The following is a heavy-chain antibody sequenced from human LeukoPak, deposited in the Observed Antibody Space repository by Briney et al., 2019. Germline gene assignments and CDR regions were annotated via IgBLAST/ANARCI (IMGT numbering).Heavy chain of an antibody. V-gene: IGHV3-30-3*01. J-gene: IGHJ4*02. CDR3: ARDGEGVLGFDY. Sequence: GGSLRLSCAASGFTFSSYAMSWVRQAPGKGLEWVAVISYDGSNLDYADSVKGRFTISRDNSKNTLYLQMNSLRAEDTAVYYCARDGEGVLGFDYWGQGTLVTVSS. CDR2: ISYDGSNL. CDR1: GFTFSSYA. D-gene: IGHD2-8*02.